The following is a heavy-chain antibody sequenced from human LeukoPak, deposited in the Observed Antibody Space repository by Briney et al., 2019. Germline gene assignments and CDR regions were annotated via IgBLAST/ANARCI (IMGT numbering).Heavy chain of an antibody. V-gene: IGHV3-48*01. CDR3: ARVLVVPLVSIHMDV. J-gene: IGHJ6*02. CDR1: GLTFSTYS. D-gene: IGHD2-2*01. Sequence: GGSLRLSCAASGLTFSTYSMNWVRQAPGKGLEWVSYISGSSSNIYYADSVKGRFTISRDNAKNSLYLQMNTLRAEDTAVYYCARVLVVPLVSIHMDVWGQGTTVTVSS. CDR2: ISGSSSNI.